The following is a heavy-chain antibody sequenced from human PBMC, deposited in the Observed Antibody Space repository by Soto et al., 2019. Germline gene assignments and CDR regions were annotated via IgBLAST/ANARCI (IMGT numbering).Heavy chain of an antibody. V-gene: IGHV1-18*01. Sequence: ASVKVSCKASGYTFSNYGITWVRQAPGQGLEWMGWISAYNGDKNYAQKFQGRATMTTDTSTNTAYMELSSLRSEDTAVYYCATFPPRYFDWLRLDYWGQGTLVTVSS. J-gene: IGHJ4*02. CDR3: ATFPPRYFDWLRLDY. CDR1: GYTFSNYG. CDR2: ISAYNGDK. D-gene: IGHD3-9*01.